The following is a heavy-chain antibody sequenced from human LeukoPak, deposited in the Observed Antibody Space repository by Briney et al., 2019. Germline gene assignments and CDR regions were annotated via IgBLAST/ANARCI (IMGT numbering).Heavy chain of an antibody. Sequence: GASVKVSCKASGYTFTHYYMHWVRQAPGQGLEWMGIINPFGGSTNYAQKFQGRVTMTRETSTSTVYMELSSLRSEDTAVYYCARGNLYDSSGGYSYSNWIDTWGQGTLVTVSS. CDR1: GYTFTHYY. D-gene: IGHD3-22*01. CDR3: ARGNLYDSSGGYSYSNWIDT. V-gene: IGHV1-46*01. J-gene: IGHJ5*02. CDR2: INPFGGST.